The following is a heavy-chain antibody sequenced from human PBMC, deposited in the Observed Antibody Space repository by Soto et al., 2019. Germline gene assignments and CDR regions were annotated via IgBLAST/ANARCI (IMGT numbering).Heavy chain of an antibody. Sequence: GGSLRLSCAASGFTFSSYAMSWVRQAPGKGLEWVSAISGSGGSTYYADSVKGRFTISRDNSKNTLYLQMNSLRAEDTAVYYCAKDDSSSWGYYYYYMDVWGKGTTVTVSS. J-gene: IGHJ6*03. D-gene: IGHD6-13*01. CDR2: ISGSGGST. CDR3: AKDDSSSWGYYYYYMDV. V-gene: IGHV3-23*01. CDR1: GFTFSSYA.